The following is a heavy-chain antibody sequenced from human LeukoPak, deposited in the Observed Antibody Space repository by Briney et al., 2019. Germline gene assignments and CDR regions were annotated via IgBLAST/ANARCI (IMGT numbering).Heavy chain of an antibody. J-gene: IGHJ3*02. CDR1: GGSISNYY. CDR3: ARPDSSGYSRYAFDI. V-gene: IGHV4-59*01. D-gene: IGHD3-22*01. Sequence: PSETLSLTCSVSGGSISNYYWSWIRQPPGKGLECIGYIYYSGSTNYNPSLKSRVTISVDTSKTQFSLKLSSVTAADTAVYYCARPDSSGYSRYAFDIWGQGTMVTVSS. CDR2: IYYSGST.